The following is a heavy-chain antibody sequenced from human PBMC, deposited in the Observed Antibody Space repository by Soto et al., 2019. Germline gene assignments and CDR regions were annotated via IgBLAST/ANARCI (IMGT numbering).Heavy chain of an antibody. Sequence: EVHLVESGGGLVQPGGSLRLSCTASGFTFSDFAMTWVRQAPGKGLEWVAALNHGDGAARYYAESVKGRFTISRDNCENTLYLQMDSLRVEDTAMYFCVKDSPLSRNYQDLDYWGQGTLVAVSS. V-gene: IGHV3-23*04. CDR3: VKDSPLSRNYQDLDY. D-gene: IGHD2-2*01. CDR2: LNHGDGAAR. J-gene: IGHJ4*02. CDR1: GFTFSDFA.